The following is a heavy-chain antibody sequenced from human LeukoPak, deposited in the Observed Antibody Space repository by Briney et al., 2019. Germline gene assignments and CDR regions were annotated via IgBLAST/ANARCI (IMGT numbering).Heavy chain of an antibody. V-gene: IGHV3-9*01. D-gene: IGHD4-17*01. Sequence: SLRLSCAASGFTFDDYAMHWVRQAPGKGLEWVSGISWNSGSIGYADSVKGRFTISRDNAKNSLYLQMNSLRAEDTALYYCAKDIALYGFHYFDYWGQGTLVTVSS. CDR1: GFTFDDYA. CDR3: AKDIALYGFHYFDY. CDR2: ISWNSGSI. J-gene: IGHJ4*02.